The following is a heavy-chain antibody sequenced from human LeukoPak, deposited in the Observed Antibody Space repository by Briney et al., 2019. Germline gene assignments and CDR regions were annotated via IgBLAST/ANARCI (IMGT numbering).Heavy chain of an antibody. D-gene: IGHD1-26*01. J-gene: IGHJ4*02. CDR3: ARDGAVGATGDYFDY. CDR2: ISSSSSYI. Sequence: GGSLRLSCAASGFTFSRYSMNWVRQAPGKGLEWVSSISSSSSYIFYTDSVKGRLTISRDNAKNSLYLQMNSLRAEDSAVYYCARDGAVGATGDYFDYWGQGTLVTVSS. V-gene: IGHV3-21*01. CDR1: GFTFSRYS.